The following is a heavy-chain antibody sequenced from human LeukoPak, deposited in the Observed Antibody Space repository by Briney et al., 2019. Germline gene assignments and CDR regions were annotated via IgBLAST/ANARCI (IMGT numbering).Heavy chain of an antibody. V-gene: IGHV3-23*01. CDR2: ISGTGDST. D-gene: IGHD3-9*01. J-gene: IGHJ4*02. CDR3: ASSPESHTPDILHLDYLHS. Sequence: GGSLGLSCTTSGFIFSTHTINWVRQAPGKGLEWVSAISGTGDSTYYADSVKGRFTISRDNSKNTVFLQMKNPTGDDTAVYHCASSPESHTPDILHLDYLHSWGQGTLVTVSS. CDR1: GFIFSTHT.